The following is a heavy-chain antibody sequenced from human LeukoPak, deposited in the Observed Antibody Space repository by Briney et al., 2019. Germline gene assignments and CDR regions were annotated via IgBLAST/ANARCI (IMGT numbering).Heavy chain of an antibody. CDR2: ISGSGGSI. D-gene: IGHD1-26*01. J-gene: IGHJ4*02. Sequence: PSETLSLTCTVSGGSIRSSYYYWGWIRQAPGKGLEWVAIISGSGGSIFYTDSVKGRFTISRDNSKNTLYLQMSSLRAEDTAVYYCARRIVGQAPDYWGQGTLVTVSS. CDR3: ARRIVGQAPDY. CDR1: GGSIRSSYYY. V-gene: IGHV3-23*01.